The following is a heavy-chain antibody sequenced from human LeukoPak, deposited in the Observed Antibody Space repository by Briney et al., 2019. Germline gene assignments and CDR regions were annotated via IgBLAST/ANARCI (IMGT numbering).Heavy chain of an antibody. Sequence: GGSLRLSCAASGFTFSSYGMHWVRQAPGKGLEWVAFIRYDGSNKYYADSVKGRFTISRDNAKNSLYLQMNSLRAEDTALYYCAKDKAGPFDYWGQGTLVTVSS. CDR2: IRYDGSNK. CDR3: AKDKAGPFDY. CDR1: GFTFSSYG. J-gene: IGHJ4*02. D-gene: IGHD6-13*01. V-gene: IGHV3-30*02.